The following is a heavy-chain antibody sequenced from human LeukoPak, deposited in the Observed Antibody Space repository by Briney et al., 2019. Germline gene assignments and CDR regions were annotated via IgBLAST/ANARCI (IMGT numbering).Heavy chain of an antibody. CDR1: GFIVRNRY. CDR3: ARVHSGSYVGFDS. CDR2: ISSGGST. V-gene: IGHV3-66*01. D-gene: IGHD1-26*01. J-gene: IGHJ5*01. Sequence: GGSLRLSCAASGFIVRNRYMTWVRQAPGKGLEWVSFISSGGSTKYADSVKGRFTISRDHSKNTLYLQMNSLRVEDTAVYYCARVHSGSYVGFDSWGQGTLVTVSS.